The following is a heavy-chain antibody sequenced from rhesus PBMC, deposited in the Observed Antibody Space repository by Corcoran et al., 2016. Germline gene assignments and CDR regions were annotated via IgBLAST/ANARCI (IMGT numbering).Heavy chain of an antibody. J-gene: IGHJ4*01. Sequence: QVQLQESGPGVVKPSETLSLTCAVSGGSISDSYRWSWIRQPPGKGLEWIGYIYGSSTSTNYNPSLKSRVTLSKDTSKNQFSLKLSSVTAADTAVYYCARVLAGDWGQGVLVTVSS. CDR3: ARVLAGD. CDR1: GGSISDSYR. D-gene: IGHD6-25*01. CDR2: IYGSSTST. V-gene: IGHV4S10*01.